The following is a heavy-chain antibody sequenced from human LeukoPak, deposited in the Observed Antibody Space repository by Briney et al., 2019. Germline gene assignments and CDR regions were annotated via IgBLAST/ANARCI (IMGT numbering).Heavy chain of an antibody. J-gene: IGHJ4*02. V-gene: IGHV3-15*01. CDR2: IRSKADGRTT. CDR1: GFTFNTAW. Sequence: GGSLRLSCAASGFTFNTAWMNWVRQAPGKGLEWVGRIRSKADGRTTDYAAPVKGRFTISRDDSKNTLYLQMDSLKTEDTAVYYCTTLTPGRFDYWGQGTLVPVSS. CDR3: TTLTPGRFDY.